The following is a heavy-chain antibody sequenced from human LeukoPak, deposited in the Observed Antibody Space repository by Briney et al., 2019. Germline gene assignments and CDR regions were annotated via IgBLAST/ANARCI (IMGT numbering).Heavy chain of an antibody. V-gene: IGHV4-34*01. Sequence: PSETLSLTCAVYGGSFSGYYWSWIRQPPGKGLEWIGEINHSGSTEYNPSLKSRVTISVDTSKNQFSLKLSSVTAADTAVYYCAMLRLVPADCSSTSCPGYYFDYWGQGTLVTVSS. CDR1: GGSFSGYY. J-gene: IGHJ4*02. CDR3: AMLRLVPADCSSTSCPGYYFDY. CDR2: INHSGST. D-gene: IGHD2-2*01.